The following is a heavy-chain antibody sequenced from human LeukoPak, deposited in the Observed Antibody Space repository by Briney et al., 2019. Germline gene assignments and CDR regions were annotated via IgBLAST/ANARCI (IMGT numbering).Heavy chain of an antibody. D-gene: IGHD6-19*01. CDR2: IYYSGST. Sequence: PSETLSLTCTVSGDSISNYYWSWIRQPPGKGLEWVGYIYYSGSTNYNPSLKSRVTMSVDTSKNQFSLKLNSVTAADTAVYYCARYRSGAYYYGMDVWGQGTTVTVSS. CDR1: GDSISNYY. V-gene: IGHV4-59*08. J-gene: IGHJ6*02. CDR3: ARYRSGAYYYGMDV.